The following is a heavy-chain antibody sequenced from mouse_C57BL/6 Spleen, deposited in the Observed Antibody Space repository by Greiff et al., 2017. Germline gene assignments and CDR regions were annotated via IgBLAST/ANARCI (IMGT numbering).Heavy chain of an antibody. Sequence: EVKLMESGGGLVQPGGSLSLSCAASGFTFTDYYMSWVRQPPGKALEWLGFIRNKANGYTTEYSESVKGRFTISRANSPIILYVHMNALRSEDSATYYCASYHGYHFDYWGQGTTLTVSS. CDR1: GFTFTDYY. V-gene: IGHV7-3*01. J-gene: IGHJ2*01. CDR3: ASYHGYHFDY. D-gene: IGHD2-2*01. CDR2: IRNKANGYTT.